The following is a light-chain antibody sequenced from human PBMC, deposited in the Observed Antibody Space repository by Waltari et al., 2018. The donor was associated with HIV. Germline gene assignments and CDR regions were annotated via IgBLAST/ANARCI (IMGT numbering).Light chain of an antibody. V-gene: IGKV3-20*01. CDR3: QQYSSSPPIT. J-gene: IGKJ5*01. CDR2: GAS. CDR1: QSVSSGY. Sequence: IVLTQSPGTLSLSPGERATLSCRASQSVSSGYLAWYQQKHGQGPRLLIYGASNRGTGIPDRFSGSGAGTDVTLTISRLEPEDFAVDYCQQYSSSPPITFGQGTRLEIK.